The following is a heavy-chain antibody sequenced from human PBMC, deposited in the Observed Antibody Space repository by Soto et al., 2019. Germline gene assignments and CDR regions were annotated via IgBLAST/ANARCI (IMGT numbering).Heavy chain of an antibody. Sequence: QVQLVESGGGVVQPGRSLRLSCAASGFTFSSYGMHWVRQAPGKGLEWVAVIWYDGSNKYYADSVKGRFTISRYNSKNTLYLKINSLRADDTAVYYCARAKYYFVYRGQRTLVTVSS. CDR1: GFTFSSYG. CDR2: IWYDGSNK. CDR3: ARAKYYFVY. V-gene: IGHV3-33*01. J-gene: IGHJ4*02.